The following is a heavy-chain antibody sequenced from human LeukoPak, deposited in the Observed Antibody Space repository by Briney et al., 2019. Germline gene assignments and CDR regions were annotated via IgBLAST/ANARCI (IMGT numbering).Heavy chain of an antibody. J-gene: IGHJ4*02. D-gene: IGHD2-8*02. CDR1: GDSISSSKYY. V-gene: IGHV4-39*01. Sequence: SETLSLTCSVSGDSISSSKYYWGCVRQPPGKGLVSIGGFYYSGNTYHTPSLKSRVTVSVDTAKNQFSLKMTSVTAADTAVYYCASGLAVGGVPDCWGQGTLVIVSS. CDR2: FYYSGNT. CDR3: ASGLAVGGVPDC.